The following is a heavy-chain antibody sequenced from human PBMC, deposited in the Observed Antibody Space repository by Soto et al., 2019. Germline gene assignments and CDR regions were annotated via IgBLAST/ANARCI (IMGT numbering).Heavy chain of an antibody. CDR1: GFTFSSYA. D-gene: IGHD6-19*01. V-gene: IGHV3-23*01. CDR3: AKDQFRGSGPQSFDY. J-gene: IGHJ4*02. CDR2: ISGSGGST. Sequence: EVQLLESGGGLVQPGGSLRLSCAASGFTFSSYAMSWVRQAPGKGLEWVSAISGSGGSTYYADSVKGRFTISRNNSKNTPYLQMNSLRAEDTAVYYCAKDQFRGSGPQSFDYWGQGTLVTVSS.